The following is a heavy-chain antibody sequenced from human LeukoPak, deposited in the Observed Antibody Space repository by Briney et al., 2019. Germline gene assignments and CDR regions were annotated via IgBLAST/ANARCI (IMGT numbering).Heavy chain of an antibody. J-gene: IGHJ6*02. D-gene: IGHD6-19*01. V-gene: IGHV1-18*01. CDR3: ARGPYSSGWYYYYGMDV. CDR2: ISANNGNT. CDR1: GYSFGIFG. Sequence: ASVKVSCKASGYSFGIFGISWVRQAPGQGLEWMGWISANNGNTNYAQNLQGRVTMTTDTSTSTAYMELRSLRSDDTAVYYCARGPYSSGWYYYYGMDVWGQGTTVTVSS.